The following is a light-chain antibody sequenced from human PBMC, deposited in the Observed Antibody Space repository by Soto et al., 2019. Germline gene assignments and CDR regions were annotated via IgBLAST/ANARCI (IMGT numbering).Light chain of an antibody. Sequence: DIVMTQSPDSLAVSLGARATIDYKSSQSLSSSSNNKNYLAWYQQKSGQPPKLLISWASARESGVPDRFSGSGSETDFTLIISSLQADDVAVYYCQQYYSAPYTFGQGTKLEIK. J-gene: IGKJ2*01. CDR1: QSLSSSSNNKNY. V-gene: IGKV4-1*01. CDR2: WAS. CDR3: QQYYSAPYT.